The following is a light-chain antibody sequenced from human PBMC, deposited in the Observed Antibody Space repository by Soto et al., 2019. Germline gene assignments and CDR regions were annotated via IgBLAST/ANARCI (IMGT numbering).Light chain of an antibody. V-gene: IGLV1-47*01. CDR3: ASWDDSLSVNWV. CDR2: RNN. J-gene: IGLJ3*02. Sequence: QSVLTQPPSASGTPGQRVTISCSGSSSNIGSNYVYWYQQVPGTAPKLLIYRNNQRPSGVPDRFSGSKSGTSASLAISGLRSEDEADYYCASWDDSLSVNWVFGGGTKLTVL. CDR1: SSNIGSNY.